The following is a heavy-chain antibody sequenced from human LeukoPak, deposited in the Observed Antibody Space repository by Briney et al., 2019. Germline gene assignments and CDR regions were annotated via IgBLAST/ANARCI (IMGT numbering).Heavy chain of an antibody. V-gene: IGHV1-2*04. CDR1: GYTFTGYY. CDR3: ATARCGGDCSPSFDY. Sequence: SVKVSCKASGYTFTGYYIHWVRQAPGQGLEWMGWINPNSGGTDYAQNFQGWVTMTGDTSISTAYMELSRLKSDDTAVYYCATARCGGDCSPSFDYWGQGTLVTVSS. J-gene: IGHJ4*02. CDR2: INPNSGGT. D-gene: IGHD2-21*02.